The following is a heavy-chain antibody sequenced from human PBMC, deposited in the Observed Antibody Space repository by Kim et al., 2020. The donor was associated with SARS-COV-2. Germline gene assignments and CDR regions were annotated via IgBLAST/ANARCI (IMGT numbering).Heavy chain of an antibody. J-gene: IGHJ4*02. CDR3: AGVRILEGRSIFDR. D-gene: IGHD1-1*01. Sequence: YWESVKGRFTISRDNGKNSLDLQMNSLRAEDTAVYYCAGVRILEGRSIFDRWGQGTLVTVSS. V-gene: IGHV3-7*03.